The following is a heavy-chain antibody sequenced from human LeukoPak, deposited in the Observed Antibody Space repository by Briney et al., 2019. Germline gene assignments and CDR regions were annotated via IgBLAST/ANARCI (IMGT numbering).Heavy chain of an antibody. CDR2: IRYDGSDE. Sequence: GGSLRLSCAASGFTFSSYGMHWVRQAPGKGLEWVAFIRYDGSDESYADSVKGRFTISRDNSKNTLYLQMNSLRAEDTAVYYCAKGVAAYYYMDVWGKGTTVTVSS. J-gene: IGHJ6*03. CDR3: AKGVAAYYYMDV. CDR1: GFTFSSYG. V-gene: IGHV3-30*02. D-gene: IGHD6-13*01.